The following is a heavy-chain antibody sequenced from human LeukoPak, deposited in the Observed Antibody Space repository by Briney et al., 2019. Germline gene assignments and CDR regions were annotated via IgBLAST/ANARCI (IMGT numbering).Heavy chain of an antibody. CDR3: AKDTWGGSYSNYYYYMDV. J-gene: IGHJ6*03. D-gene: IGHD1-26*01. CDR2: IQYDGSNE. V-gene: IGHV3-30*02. Sequence: GGSLRLSCAASRFTFSSYGMHWVRQAPGKGLEWVAYIQYDGSNEQYADSVKGRFSISRDSSKNILYLQMNSLRAEDTAVYYCAKDTWGGSYSNYYYYMDVWGKGTTVTVSS. CDR1: RFTFSSYG.